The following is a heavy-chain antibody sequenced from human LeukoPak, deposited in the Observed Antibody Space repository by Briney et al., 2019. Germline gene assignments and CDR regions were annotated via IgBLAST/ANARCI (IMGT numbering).Heavy chain of an antibody. CDR3: ASQQSFHYYYMDV. D-gene: IGHD2/OR15-2a*01. V-gene: IGHV3-53*01. CDR2: FISGGST. J-gene: IGHJ6*03. CDR1: GFTVSSTY. Sequence: PGGSLKLSCAASGFTVSSTYMAWVRQAPGKGLEWVSVFISGGSTYYADSVKGRFTISRDNAKKSLYLQMNSLRTEDTAVYYCASQQSFHYYYMDVWGKGTTVTVSS.